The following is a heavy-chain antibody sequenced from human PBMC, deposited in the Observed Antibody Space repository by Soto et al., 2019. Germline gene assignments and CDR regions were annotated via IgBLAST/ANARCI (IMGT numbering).Heavy chain of an antibody. D-gene: IGHD3-16*02. Sequence: QVQLAQSGAEERKPGASVKVSCEATGYTFTAYAMHWVRQAPGQRLEWMGWINPANGNTKYSQKFQGRLTITSDTSANTVYMELNSLPSEDTAIYYCTSSAISPYGGLIGPFDYWGQGNLVTVSS. V-gene: IGHV1-3*05. J-gene: IGHJ4*02. CDR1: GYTFTAYA. CDR3: TSSAISPYGGLIGPFDY. CDR2: INPANGNT.